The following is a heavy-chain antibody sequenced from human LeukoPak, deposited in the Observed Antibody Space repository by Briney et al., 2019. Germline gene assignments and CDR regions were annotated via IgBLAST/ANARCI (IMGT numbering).Heavy chain of an antibody. CDR2: IYYSGST. Sequence: PSETLSLTCTVSGGSISSYYWSWIRQPPGKGLEWIGYIYYSGSTNYNPSLKSRVTISVDTSKNQFSLKLSSVTAADTAVYYCASVKYYYDSSGYPGWFDPWGQGTLFTVSS. CDR3: ASVKYYYDSSGYPGWFDP. D-gene: IGHD3-22*01. V-gene: IGHV4-59*01. J-gene: IGHJ5*02. CDR1: GGSISSYY.